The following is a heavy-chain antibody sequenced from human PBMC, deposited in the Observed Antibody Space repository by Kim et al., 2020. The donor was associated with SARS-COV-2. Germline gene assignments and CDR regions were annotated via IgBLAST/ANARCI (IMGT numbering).Heavy chain of an antibody. D-gene: IGHD4-17*01. CDR3: AKESPYGGNSGRDNWFDP. CDR1: GFTFSNYA. V-gene: IGHV3-23*01. CDR2: ISGSGGST. J-gene: IGHJ5*02. Sequence: GGSLRLSCAASGFTFSNYAMNWVRQAPGKGLEWVAGISGSGGSTYYADSVKGRFTISRDNSKNTLYLQMNSLRAEDTAVYYCAKESPYGGNSGRDNWFDPWGQGTLVTVSS.